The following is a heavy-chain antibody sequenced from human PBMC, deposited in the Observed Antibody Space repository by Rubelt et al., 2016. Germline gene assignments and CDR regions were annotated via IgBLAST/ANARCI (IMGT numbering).Heavy chain of an antibody. Sequence: QVQLQQWGAGLLKPSETLSLTCTVSGDSISSSYWSWIRQPPGKGLEWIGYIYYSGTTNYNHSFRSRVTIYVDTSKNQFSLRLSSVSAADTAVYYCSGLFSGYCSSGTCYNDAFDLWGQGTMVTVSS. CDR2: IYYSGTT. D-gene: IGHD2-15*01. CDR1: GDSISSSY. CDR3: SGLFSGYCSSGTCYNDAFDL. J-gene: IGHJ3*01. V-gene: IGHV4-59*08.